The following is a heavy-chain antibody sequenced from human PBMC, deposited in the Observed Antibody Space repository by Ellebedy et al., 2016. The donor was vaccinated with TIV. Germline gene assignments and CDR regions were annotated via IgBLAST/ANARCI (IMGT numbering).Heavy chain of an antibody. Sequence: SETLSLTXSVSGGSISSNSYYWGWIRQSPGKGLEWIGNIFYSGTTFYNPSLKSRATMSVDTSKNQFSLRLRFVTAADTAVYFCARGRGVLAVPAARGQKMYHLDYWGQGTLVTVSS. CDR2: IFYSGTT. V-gene: IGHV4-39*01. CDR1: GGSISSNSYY. D-gene: IGHD2-2*01. J-gene: IGHJ4*02. CDR3: ARGRGVLAVPAARGQKMYHLDY.